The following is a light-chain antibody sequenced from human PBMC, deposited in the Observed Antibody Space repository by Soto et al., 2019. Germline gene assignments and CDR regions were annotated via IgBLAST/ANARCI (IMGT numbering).Light chain of an antibody. Sequence: EIVMTQSPATLSVSPGARATLSCRASQSVSSNLAWYQQKPGQAPRLLIYGASTRATGIPARFSGSGSGTEFTLTIRSLQSEDFAVYYCQQYNNWPITFGQGTRLEIK. CDR2: GAS. CDR3: QQYNNWPIT. J-gene: IGKJ5*01. CDR1: QSVSSN. V-gene: IGKV3-15*01.